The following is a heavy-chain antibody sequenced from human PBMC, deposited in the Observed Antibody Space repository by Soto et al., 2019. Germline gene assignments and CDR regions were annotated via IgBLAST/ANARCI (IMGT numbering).Heavy chain of an antibody. CDR2: IIPIFGTA. D-gene: IGHD3-16*01. J-gene: IGHJ5*02. CDR1: GGTFSSYA. Sequence: QVQLVQSGAEVKKPGSSVKVSCKASGGTFSSYAISWVRQAPGQGLEWMGGIIPIFGTANYAQKFQGRVTIPADNATRTANIEPSTLRSEDTAVYYCARVNITFIGLLGWLDPWCQGTLVTVSS. CDR3: ARVNITFIGLLGWLDP. V-gene: IGHV1-69*06.